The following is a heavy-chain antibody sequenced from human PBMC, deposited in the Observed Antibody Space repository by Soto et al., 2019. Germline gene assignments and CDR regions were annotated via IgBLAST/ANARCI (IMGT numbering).Heavy chain of an antibody. D-gene: IGHD4-17*01. CDR1: GGSISSFY. V-gene: IGHV4-59*01. CDR3: ARQRGDYAQLDY. CDR2: IYYTGTT. Sequence: SSETLSLTCTVSGGSISSFYWTWIRQPPGKGLEWIGYIYYTGTTNYNPSLQSRVTISVDTSKNQVSLQLRSVTAADTALYYCARQRGDYAQLDYWGQGTLVTVSS. J-gene: IGHJ4*02.